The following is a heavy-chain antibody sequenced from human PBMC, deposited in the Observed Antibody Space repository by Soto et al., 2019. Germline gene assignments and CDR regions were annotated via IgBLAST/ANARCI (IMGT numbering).Heavy chain of an antibody. V-gene: IGHV1-3*01. CDR3: ASSSFYYDSSGFPHDAFDI. D-gene: IGHD3-22*01. Sequence: ASVKVSCKASGYTFTIYAMHGVLQSPLQRLDWMGCINAGNGNTKYSQKLQGRVTMTTDTSTSTAYMELRSLRSDDTAVYYCASSSFYYDSSGFPHDAFDIWGQGTMVTVSS. J-gene: IGHJ3*02. CDR2: INAGNGNT. CDR1: GYTFTIYA.